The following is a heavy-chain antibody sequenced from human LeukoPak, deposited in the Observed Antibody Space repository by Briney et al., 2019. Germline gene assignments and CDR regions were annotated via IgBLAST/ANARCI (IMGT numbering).Heavy chain of an antibody. D-gene: IGHD6-19*01. CDR3: ARHWGSSGWNYFDY. CDR1: GGSISSSSYY. Sequence: SETLSLTCTVSGGSISSSSYYWGWIRQPPGKGLEWIGSIYYSGSTYYNPSLKSRVTISVDTSKNQFSLKLSPVTAADTAVYYCARHWGSSGWNYFDYWGQGTLVTVSS. J-gene: IGHJ4*02. V-gene: IGHV4-39*01. CDR2: IYYSGST.